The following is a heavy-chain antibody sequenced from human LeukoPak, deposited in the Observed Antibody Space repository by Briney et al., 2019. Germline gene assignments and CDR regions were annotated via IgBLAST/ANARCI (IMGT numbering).Heavy chain of an antibody. CDR2: IGTAGDT. CDR3: ARAKREYYYDSSGYYPYYFDY. J-gene: IGHJ4*02. Sequence: GGSLRLSCAASGFTFSSYDMHWVRQATGKGLGWVSAIGTAGDTYYPGSVKGRFTISRENAKNSLYLQVNSLRAGDTAVYYCARAKREYYYDSSGYYPYYFDYWGQGTLVTVSS. CDR1: GFTFSSYD. V-gene: IGHV3-13*01. D-gene: IGHD3-22*01.